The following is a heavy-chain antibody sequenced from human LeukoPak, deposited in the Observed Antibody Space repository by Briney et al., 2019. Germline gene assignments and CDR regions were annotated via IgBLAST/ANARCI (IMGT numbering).Heavy chain of an antibody. CDR3: ARESLGDSSGHYLLNYFDY. CDR1: GGSISSGSYY. D-gene: IGHD3-22*01. V-gene: IGHV4-61*02. J-gene: IGHJ4*02. CDR2: IYTSGST. Sequence: SETLSLTCTVSGGSISSGSYYWSWIRQPAGKGLEWIGRIYTSGSTNYNPSLKSRVTISVDTSKNQFSLKLSSVTATDTAVYYCARESLGDSSGHYLLNYFDYWGQGTLVTVSS.